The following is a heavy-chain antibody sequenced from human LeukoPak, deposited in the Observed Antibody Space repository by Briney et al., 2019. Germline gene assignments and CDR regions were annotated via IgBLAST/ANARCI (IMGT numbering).Heavy chain of an antibody. D-gene: IGHD4-17*01. CDR1: GGSINSYY. J-gene: IGHJ4*02. CDR2: IYYSGST. V-gene: IGHV4-59*01. Sequence: SETLSLTCTVSGGSINSYYWSWIRQPPGKGLEWIGYIYYSGSTNYNPSLKSRVTISVDTSKNQFSLRLSSVTAADTAVYYCARGNAYGDYWGQGTLVTVSS. CDR3: ARGNAYGDY.